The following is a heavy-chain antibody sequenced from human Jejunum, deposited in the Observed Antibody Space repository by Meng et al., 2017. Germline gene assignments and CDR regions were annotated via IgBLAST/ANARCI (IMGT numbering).Heavy chain of an antibody. CDR3: TRATVSRLFDS. D-gene: IGHD4-17*01. Sequence: GSLRLSCAVSGGSISSDNLWSWVRQPPRKGLEWIGETYLSGSTYYNPSLKGRVSISMDASRNHFSLNLGSVTAADTAVYYCTRATVSRLFDSWGQGTLVTGAS. CDR1: GGSISSDNL. V-gene: IGHV4-4*02. J-gene: IGHJ4*02. CDR2: TYLSGST.